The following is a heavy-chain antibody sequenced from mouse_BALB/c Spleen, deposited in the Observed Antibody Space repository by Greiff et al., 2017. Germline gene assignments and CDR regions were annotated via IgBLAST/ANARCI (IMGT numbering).Heavy chain of an antibody. J-gene: IGHJ4*01. Sequence: VKLQESGPGLVQPSQSLSITCTVSGFSLTSYGVHWVRQSPGKGLEWLGVIWSGGSTDYNAAFISRLSISKDNSKSQVFFKMNSLQANETAIYYCARNAGGNRSPYYAMDYWGQGTSVTVSS. V-gene: IGHV2-2*02. CDR2: IWSGGST. D-gene: IGHD1-1*02. CDR1: GFSLTSYG. CDR3: ARNAGGNRSPYYAMDY.